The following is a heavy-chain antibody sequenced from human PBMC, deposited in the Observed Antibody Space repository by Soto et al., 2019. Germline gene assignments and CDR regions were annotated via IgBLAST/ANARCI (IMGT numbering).Heavy chain of an antibody. V-gene: IGHV3-23*01. CDR2: ISGRSTSI. CDR1: GFSFRAYV. D-gene: IGHD1-26*01. CDR3: ARGEDMSYWDLLQSPPPGS. J-gene: IGHJ5*02. Sequence: EAQLSESGGGLVQPGGSLRLSCVASGFSFRAYVMSWVRQVPGKGLEWVSDISGRSTSIYYADSVKGRFTISRDNSKNTLYLQMNSLRAEDTAVYYCARGEDMSYWDLLQSPPPGSWGQGTLVTVSS.